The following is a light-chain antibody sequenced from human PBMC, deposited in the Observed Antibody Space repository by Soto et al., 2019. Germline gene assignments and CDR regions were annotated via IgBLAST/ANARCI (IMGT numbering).Light chain of an antibody. CDR1: SSDVGGYNY. CDR2: DVS. V-gene: IGLV2-14*01. CDR3: SSYTSSSTLV. Sequence: QSALTQPASVSGSPGQSITISCTGTSSDVGGYNYVSWYQQPPGKAPKLMIYDVSNRPSGVSIRFSGSKSGNTASLTISGLQAEGEADYYCSSYTSSSTLVFGGGTKVTVL. J-gene: IGLJ3*02.